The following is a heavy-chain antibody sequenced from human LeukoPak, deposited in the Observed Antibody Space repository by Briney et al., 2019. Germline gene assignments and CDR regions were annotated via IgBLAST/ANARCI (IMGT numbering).Heavy chain of an antibody. CDR3: ARDGRIQLFDAFDI. D-gene: IGHD5-18*01. CDR1: GYTFTSYD. J-gene: IGHJ3*02. V-gene: IGHV1-18*01. Sequence: ASVKVSCKASGYTFTSYDINWVRQAPGQGLEWMGWISAYNGNTNYAQKLQGRVTMTTDTSTSTAYKELRSLRSDDTAVYYCARDGRIQLFDAFDIWGQGTMVTVSS. CDR2: ISAYNGNT.